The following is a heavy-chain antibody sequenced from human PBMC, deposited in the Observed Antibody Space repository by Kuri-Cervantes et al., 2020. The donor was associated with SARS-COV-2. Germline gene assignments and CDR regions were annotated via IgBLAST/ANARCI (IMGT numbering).Heavy chain of an antibody. J-gene: IGHJ6*03. V-gene: IGHV4-38-2*02. CDR3: AKGYYYYMDV. Sequence: SETLSLTCTVSGSSVSSPNYWGWLRQPPGKGLEWIGSIYHSGETYYNPSLNRRVSISIDASKNQFSLKLSSVTAADTAVYYCAKGYYYYMDVWGKGTTVTVSS. CDR2: IYHSGET. CDR1: GSSVSSPNY.